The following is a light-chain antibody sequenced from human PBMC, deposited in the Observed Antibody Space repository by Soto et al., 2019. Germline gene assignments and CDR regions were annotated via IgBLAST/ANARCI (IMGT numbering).Light chain of an antibody. CDR2: GAS. CDR1: QSVSSSY. J-gene: IGKJ1*01. V-gene: IGKV3-20*01. CDR3: QQYGSSSWT. Sequence: EIVLTQSPGTLSLSPGERATLSCRASQSVSSSYLAWYQHKPGQAPRLLIYGASSRATGIPDRFSGSGSGTDFTLTISRLEPEGFAVYYCQQYGSSSWTFGQGTKVDVK.